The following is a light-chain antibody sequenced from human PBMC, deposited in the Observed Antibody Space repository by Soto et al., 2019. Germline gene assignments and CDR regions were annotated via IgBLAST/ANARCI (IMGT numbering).Light chain of an antibody. CDR1: QSLLHSNGYNY. Sequence: DIVMTQSPLSLPVTPGEPASISCRSSQSLLHSNGYNYLDWYLQKPGQSPQLLIYLGSNRASGVPDRFSGSGSGKDFTLKISRVEAEDVGVYYCMQALQTPMYTFGQGTKLDIK. CDR2: LGS. V-gene: IGKV2-28*01. J-gene: IGKJ2*01. CDR3: MQALQTPMYT.